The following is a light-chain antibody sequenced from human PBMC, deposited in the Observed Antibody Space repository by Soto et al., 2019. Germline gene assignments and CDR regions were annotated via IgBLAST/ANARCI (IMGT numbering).Light chain of an antibody. J-gene: IGKJ4*01. CDR1: QSVSSN. CDR2: NPS. V-gene: IGKV3-15*01. CDR3: QQYDDWPLT. Sequence: EIVMTQSPATLSVSPGERATLSCGASQSVSSNLAWYQQKPGQAPKLLLYNPSTRATGIPARFSGSGSGTEVTLTISSLQSEDFASYYCQQYDDWPLTVGGGTKVEIK.